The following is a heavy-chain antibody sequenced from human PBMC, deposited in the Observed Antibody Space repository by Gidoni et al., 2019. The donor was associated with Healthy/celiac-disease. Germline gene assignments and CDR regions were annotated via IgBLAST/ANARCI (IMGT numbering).Heavy chain of an antibody. J-gene: IGHJ6*02. CDR2: IVVGSGNT. Sequence: QMQLVQSGPEVKKPGTSVKVSCKAAGFTFTSSAAQWVRQARGQRLEWIGWIVVGSGNTNYAQKFQERVTITRDMSTSTAYMELSSLRSEDTAVYYCAASHTTLVGSSWYGWFKPESYYGMDVWGQGTTVTVSS. D-gene: IGHD6-13*01. CDR3: AASHTTLVGSSWYGWFKPESYYGMDV. V-gene: IGHV1-58*01. CDR1: GFTFTSSA.